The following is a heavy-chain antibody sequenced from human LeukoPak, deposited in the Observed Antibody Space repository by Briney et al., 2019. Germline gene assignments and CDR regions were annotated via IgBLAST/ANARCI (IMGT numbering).Heavy chain of an antibody. CDR2: MYSSGNT. CDR1: GGSISSGSYY. V-gene: IGHV4-61*02. CDR3: ARFLNGVFDY. D-gene: IGHD3-10*01. J-gene: IGHJ4*02. Sequence: PSQTLSLTXTVSGGSISSGSYYWSWIRQPAGKGLEWIGRMYSSGNTNYNPSLKSRVTISVDTSKNQFSLKLSSVTAADTAVYYCARFLNGVFDYWGQGTLVTVSS.